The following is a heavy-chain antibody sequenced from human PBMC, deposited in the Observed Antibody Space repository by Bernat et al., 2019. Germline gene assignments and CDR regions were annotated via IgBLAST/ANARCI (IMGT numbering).Heavy chain of an antibody. V-gene: IGHV2-5*02. D-gene: IGHD1-20*01. Sequence: QITLKESGPTRVKPTQTLTLTCTFSGFSLSTSGVGVGWIRQPPGKALEGLALIYWDDDKRYSPSLKSRLTITKDTSKNQVVLTMTNMDPVDTATYFCAHRSGGYNWNEAYFDYWGPGNLVTVSS. CDR2: IYWDDDK. CDR3: AHRSGGYNWNEAYFDY. CDR1: GFSLSTSGVG. J-gene: IGHJ4*02.